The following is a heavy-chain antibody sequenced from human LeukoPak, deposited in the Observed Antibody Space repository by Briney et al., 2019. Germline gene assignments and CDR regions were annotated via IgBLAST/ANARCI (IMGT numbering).Heavy chain of an antibody. CDR1: GFTFRSNG. J-gene: IGHJ4*02. CDR2: ISSNGGST. D-gene: IGHD3-22*01. CDR3: AKEGPGYYDSSGYHAYFDY. Sequence: QAGGSLRLSCSASGFTFRSNGMHWVRQAPGKGLEYVSAISSNGGSTYYADFVKGRFTISRDNSKNTLYLQMSSLRAEDTAVYYCAKEGPGYYDSSGYHAYFDYWGQGTLVTVSS. V-gene: IGHV3-64D*06.